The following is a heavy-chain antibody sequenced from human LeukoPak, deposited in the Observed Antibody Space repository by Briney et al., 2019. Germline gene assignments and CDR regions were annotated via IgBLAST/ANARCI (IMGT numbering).Heavy chain of an antibody. CDR2: ISAYNGNT. CDR3: ASQVISPYYYGSGSYYPFDY. D-gene: IGHD3-10*01. Sequence: ASVKVSCKASGYTFTSYGISWVRQAPGQGLEWMGWISAYNGNTNYAQKLQGRVTMTTDTSTSTAYMELRSLRSDDTAVYYCASQVISPYYYGSGSYYPFDYWGQGTLVTVSS. J-gene: IGHJ4*02. CDR1: GYTFTSYG. V-gene: IGHV1-18*01.